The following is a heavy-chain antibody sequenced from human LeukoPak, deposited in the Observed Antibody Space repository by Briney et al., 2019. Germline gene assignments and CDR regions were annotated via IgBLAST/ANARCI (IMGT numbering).Heavy chain of an antibody. J-gene: IGHJ4*02. CDR2: IWYDGSNK. Sequence: GGSLRLSCAASGFTFSRYWMTWVCQAPGKGLEWVAVIWYDGSNKYYADSVKGRFTISRDNSKNTLYLQMNSLRAEDTAVYYCARVQLADYGVDYWGQGTLVTVSS. V-gene: IGHV3-33*07. D-gene: IGHD4-17*01. CDR3: ARVQLADYGVDY. CDR1: GFTFSRYW.